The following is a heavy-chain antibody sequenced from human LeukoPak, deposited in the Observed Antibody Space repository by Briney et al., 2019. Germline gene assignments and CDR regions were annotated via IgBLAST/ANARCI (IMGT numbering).Heavy chain of an antibody. CDR1: GGSISSYY. CDR3: ARDCTNAGSGMDV. V-gene: IGHV4-59*01. Sequence: SETLSLTCTVSGGSISSYYWSWIRQPPGKGLEWIGYIYYSGSTNYNPSLKSRVTISVDTSKNQFSLKLSSVTAADTAVYYCARDCTNAGSGMDVWGPGTTVTVSS. J-gene: IGHJ6*02. D-gene: IGHD2-8*01. CDR2: IYYSGST.